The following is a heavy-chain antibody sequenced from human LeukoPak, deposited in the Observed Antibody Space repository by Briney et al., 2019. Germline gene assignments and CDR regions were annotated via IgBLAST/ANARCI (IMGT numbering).Heavy chain of an antibody. CDR2: ISSSSSYI. CDR3: ARLIPRLFHYGSGSYLDY. Sequence: PGGSLRLSCAASGFTFSSYSMNWVRQAPGKGLEWVSSISSSSSYIYYADSVKGRFTISRDNAKNSLYLQMNSLRAEDTAVYYCARLIPRLFHYGSGSYLDYWGQGTLVTVSS. V-gene: IGHV3-21*01. CDR1: GFTFSSYS. D-gene: IGHD3-10*01. J-gene: IGHJ4*02.